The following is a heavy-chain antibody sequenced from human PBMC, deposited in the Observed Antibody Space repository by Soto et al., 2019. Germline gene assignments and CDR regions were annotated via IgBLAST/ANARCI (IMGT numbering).Heavy chain of an antibody. V-gene: IGHV3-30-3*01. CDR1: GFTFSNYA. D-gene: IGHD3-16*02. J-gene: IGHJ3*02. CDR3: ARESFRNAFDI. CDR2: ISYDGSKT. Sequence: QVQLVESGGGVDQPGRSLRLSCVASGFTFSNYAMHWVRQAPGMGLEWVAVISYDGSKTYYADSVKGRFTISRDNSKKTLYLQMNSLRAEDTAVYYCARESFRNAFDIWGQGTMVTVSS.